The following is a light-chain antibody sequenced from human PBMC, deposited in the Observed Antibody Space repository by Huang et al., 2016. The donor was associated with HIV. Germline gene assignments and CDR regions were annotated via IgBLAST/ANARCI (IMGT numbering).Light chain of an antibody. J-gene: IGKJ4*01. Sequence: EIVLTQSPGTLSSSPGERVTLSCRASQNVGNNLLTWDQQKSGQAPRVLIYGGSNRAPDIPDRFTGSGSGTDFSLTISRLEPEDFAVYYCQQYVSSPLTFGGGTKVEIK. V-gene: IGKV3-20*01. CDR1: QNVGNNL. CDR2: GGS. CDR3: QQYVSSPLT.